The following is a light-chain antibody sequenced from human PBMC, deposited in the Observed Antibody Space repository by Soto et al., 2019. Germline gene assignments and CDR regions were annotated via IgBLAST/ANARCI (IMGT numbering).Light chain of an antibody. V-gene: IGKV3-20*01. CDR2: GTS. Sequence: EVVLTQSPGTLSLSRCERATLSCRASERIYSAYLGWYQQKPGQAPRLLIYGTSSRATGIPDRFSGSGSGTDFTLTISSLQPEDFATYYCQQYISYPITFGQGTRLEIK. CDR3: QQYISYPIT. CDR1: ERIYSAY. J-gene: IGKJ5*01.